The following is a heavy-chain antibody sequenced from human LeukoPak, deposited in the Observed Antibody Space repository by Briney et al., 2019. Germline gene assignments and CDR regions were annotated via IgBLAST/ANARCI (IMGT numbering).Heavy chain of an antibody. CDR3: AKDPFFDY. CDR1: GFTFSSYE. J-gene: IGHJ4*02. Sequence: GGSLRLSCAASGFTFSSYETNWVRQAPGKGLEWVSYISSSGSTIYYADSVKGRFTISRDNAKNSLYLQMNSLRAEDTAIYYCAKDPFFDYWGQGTLVTVSS. V-gene: IGHV3-48*03. CDR2: ISSSGSTI.